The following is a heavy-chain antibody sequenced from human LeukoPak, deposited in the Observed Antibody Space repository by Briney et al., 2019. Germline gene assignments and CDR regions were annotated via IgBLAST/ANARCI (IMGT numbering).Heavy chain of an antibody. Sequence: SETLSLTCTVSGGSISSYYWNWIRQPPGKGLEWIGYIYYSGSTNYNPSLKSRVTISVDTSKNQFSLKLSSVTAADTAVYYCARETYYYDSSAYDYYYYMDVWGKGTTVTVSS. CDR1: GGSISSYY. CDR2: IYYSGST. V-gene: IGHV4-59*12. D-gene: IGHD3-22*01. CDR3: ARETYYYDSSAYDYYYYMDV. J-gene: IGHJ6*03.